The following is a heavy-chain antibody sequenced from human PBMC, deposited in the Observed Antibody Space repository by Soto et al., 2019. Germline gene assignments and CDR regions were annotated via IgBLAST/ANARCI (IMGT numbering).Heavy chain of an antibody. CDR2: IYPGDSDT. V-gene: IGHV5-51*01. Sequence: GESLKISCKGSGYTFKSYWIGWVRQMPGKGLEWMGIIYPGDSDTRYSPSFQGQVTISADKSVSTAYLQWNSLKASDTVMYYCARTSGGYLYYFDYWAQGTLVTVSS. CDR3: ARTSGGYLYYFDY. J-gene: IGHJ4*02. D-gene: IGHD1-26*01. CDR1: GYTFKSYW.